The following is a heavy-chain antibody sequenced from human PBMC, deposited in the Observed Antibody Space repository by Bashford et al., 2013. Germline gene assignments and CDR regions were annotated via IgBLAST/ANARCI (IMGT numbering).Heavy chain of an antibody. CDR2: IYYTGSF. CDR3: ARGFWSDFRHYFDY. CDR1: GASISNSY. D-gene: IGHD3-3*01. J-gene: IGHJ4*02. V-gene: IGHV4-59*01. Sequence: SETLSLTCTVSGASISNSYWSWIRQPPGKGLEWIGYIYYTGSFSYSPSLKGRVTMSVDTSKSQFSLRLSSVTAADTAVYYCARGFWSDFRHYFDYWGQGTPSPSPQ.